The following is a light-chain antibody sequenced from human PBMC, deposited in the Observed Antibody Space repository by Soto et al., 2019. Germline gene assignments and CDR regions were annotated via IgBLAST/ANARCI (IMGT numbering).Light chain of an antibody. J-gene: IGKJ1*01. CDR3: QQSYSTPWT. CDR1: QSISSY. V-gene: IGKV1-39*01. CDR2: AAS. Sequence: DIQMTQSPSSLSASVGDRVTITCRASQSISSYLNWYQQKPGKAPKLLIYAASNLQSGVPSRFSDSGSGTDFTLTISSLQPEDFATYYCQQSYSTPWTFGQGTKVEIK.